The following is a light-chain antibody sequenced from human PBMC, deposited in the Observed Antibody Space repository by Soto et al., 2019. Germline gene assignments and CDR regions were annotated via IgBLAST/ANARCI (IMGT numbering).Light chain of an antibody. Sequence: DIQMTQSPSTLSASVGDRVTITCRASQTISGWLAWYQQKPGKAPKLLIYDASSLESGVPSRFSGSRSGTEFTLSISSLQPDDFATYYCQQYNSYSWTFGQGTTVEIK. CDR3: QQYNSYSWT. V-gene: IGKV1-5*01. CDR2: DAS. J-gene: IGKJ1*01. CDR1: QTISGW.